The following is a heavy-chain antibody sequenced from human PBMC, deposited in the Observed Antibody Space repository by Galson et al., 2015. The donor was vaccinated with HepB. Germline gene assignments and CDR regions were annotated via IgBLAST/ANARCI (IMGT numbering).Heavy chain of an antibody. CDR1: GGTFSSYA. CDR3: ARDMYSGTHPAPYYFDY. V-gene: IGHV1-69*13. Sequence: SVKVSCKASGGTFSSYAISWVRQAPGQGLEWMGGIIPIFGTANYAQKFQGRVTITADESTSTAYMELSSLRSEDTAVYYCARDMYSGTHPAPYYFDYWGQGTLVTVSS. J-gene: IGHJ4*02. CDR2: IIPIFGTA. D-gene: IGHD1-26*01.